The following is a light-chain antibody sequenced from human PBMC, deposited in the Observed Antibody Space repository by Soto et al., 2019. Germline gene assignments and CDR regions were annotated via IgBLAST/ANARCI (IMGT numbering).Light chain of an antibody. CDR3: QQYGSSPPT. CDR1: QSISNH. V-gene: IGKV1-39*01. CDR2: AAS. J-gene: IGKJ1*01. Sequence: DIQMTQSPSSLSASVEDRVIITCRASQSISNHLNWYQQKPGKAPKLLIFAASSLQSGVPSRFSGSRSGPDFTLTINRLEPEDFALYYCQQYGSSPPTFGQGTKVDIK.